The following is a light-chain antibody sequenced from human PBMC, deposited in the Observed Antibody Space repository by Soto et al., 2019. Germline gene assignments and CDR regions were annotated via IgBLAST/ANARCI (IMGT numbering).Light chain of an antibody. J-gene: IGKJ2*01. Sequence: EIVLTQSPATLSLSPGERATLSCRASQSVSSYLAWYQQKPGQAPRLLIYDASNRATGIRARFSGSGSGTDFTRTISSLEPEDFAVYYCQQRSNWPPEYTFGQGTKLEIK. CDR3: QQRSNWPPEYT. V-gene: IGKV3-11*01. CDR2: DAS. CDR1: QSVSSY.